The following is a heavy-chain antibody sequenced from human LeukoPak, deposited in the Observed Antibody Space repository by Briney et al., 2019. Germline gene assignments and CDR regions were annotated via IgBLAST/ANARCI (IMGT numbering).Heavy chain of an antibody. CDR3: ARAQGHTNFDY. J-gene: IGHJ4*02. D-gene: IGHD2-21*01. CDR1: GGTFSSYT. CDR2: IIPILGIA. V-gene: IGHV1-69*02. Sequence: SVKVSCKASGGTFSSYTIRWVRQAPGQGLEWMGRIIPILGIANYAQKFQGRVTITGDKSTSTAYMELSSLRSEDTAVYYCARAQGHTNFDYWGQGTLVTVSS.